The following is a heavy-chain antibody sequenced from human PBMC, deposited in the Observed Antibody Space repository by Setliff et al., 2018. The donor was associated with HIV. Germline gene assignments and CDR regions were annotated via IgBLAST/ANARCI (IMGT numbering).Heavy chain of an antibody. J-gene: IGHJ3*02. CDR2: IYYSGST. V-gene: IGHV4-59*01. D-gene: IGHD2-15*01. Sequence: SETLSLTCTVSGGSISSYNWSWIRQPPGKGLEWIGYIYYSGSTNYNPSLQSRVAISVDTSTTQFSLKLSFVTAADTAVYYCARNPCSGGSCPDAFDIWGQGTMVTVSS. CDR1: GGSISSYN. CDR3: ARNPCSGGSCPDAFDI.